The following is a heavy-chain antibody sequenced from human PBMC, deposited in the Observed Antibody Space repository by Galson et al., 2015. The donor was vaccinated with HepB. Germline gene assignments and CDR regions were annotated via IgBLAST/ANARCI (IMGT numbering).Heavy chain of an antibody. CDR3: ARVYYSSRDHYYYYMDV. D-gene: IGHD6-13*01. Sequence: SLRLSCAASGFTFDDYGMSWVRQAPGKGLEWVSGINWNGGSTGYADSVKGRFTISRDNAKNSLYLQMNSLRAEDTALYHCARVYYSSRDHYYYYMDVWGKGTTVTVSS. J-gene: IGHJ6*03. V-gene: IGHV3-20*01. CDR1: GFTFDDYG. CDR2: INWNGGST.